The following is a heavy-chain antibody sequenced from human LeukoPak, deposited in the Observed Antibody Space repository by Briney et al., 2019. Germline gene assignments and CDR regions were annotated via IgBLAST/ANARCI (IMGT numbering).Heavy chain of an antibody. V-gene: IGHV3-23*01. D-gene: IGHD1-26*01. J-gene: IGHJ3*01. CDR1: GFTFSSYA. Sequence: GGSLRLSCAASGFTFSSYAINWVRQAPGKGLEWVSTISGSGVITYYADSVKGRFTISRVNSKNTLYLQMNSLRAEDTAVYYCAKVAGVGASGGDVFDFWGQGTMVTVSS. CDR2: ISGSGVIT. CDR3: AKVAGVGASGGDVFDF.